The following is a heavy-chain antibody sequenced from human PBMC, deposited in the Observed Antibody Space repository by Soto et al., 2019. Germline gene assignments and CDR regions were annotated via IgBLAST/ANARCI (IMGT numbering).Heavy chain of an antibody. CDR1: GFTFSSYA. Sequence: GGSLRLSCAASGFTFSSYAMHWVRQAPGKGLEWVAVISYDGSNKYYADSVKGRFTISRDNSKNTLYLQMNSLRAEDTAVYYCARARWTPRRIAAADQRITGTTVGPFDYWGQGTLVTVSS. CDR2: ISYDGSNK. V-gene: IGHV3-30-3*01. D-gene: IGHD6-13*01. CDR3: ARARWTPRRIAAADQRITGTTVGPFDY. J-gene: IGHJ4*02.